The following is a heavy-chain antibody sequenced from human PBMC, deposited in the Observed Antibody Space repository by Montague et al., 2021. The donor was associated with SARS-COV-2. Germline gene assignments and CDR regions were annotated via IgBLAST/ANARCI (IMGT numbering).Heavy chain of an antibody. V-gene: IGHV4-39*01. CDR3: ANADRCSSGSCYSPFDS. CDR1: GDSVKTNLYY. D-gene: IGHD2-15*01. J-gene: IGHJ4*02. Sequence: SETLSLTCTVSGDSVKTNLYYWGWIRQPPGKGLEWIGNIYYTGTTYYIPSHKSRVTMSVDTSKNQFSLKLTSVTAADTAVYYCANADRCSSGSCYSPFDSWGQGSLVTVSS. CDR2: IYYTGTT.